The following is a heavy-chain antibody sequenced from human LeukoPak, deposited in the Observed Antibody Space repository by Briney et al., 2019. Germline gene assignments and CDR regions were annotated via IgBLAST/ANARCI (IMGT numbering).Heavy chain of an antibody. D-gene: IGHD3-9*01. J-gene: IGHJ6*03. CDR2: IRYDGSNK. Sequence: GGSLRLSCAASGFTFSSYGMHWVRQAPGKGLEWVAFIRYDGSNKYYADSVKGRFTISRDNSKNTLYLQMNSLRAEDTAVYYCAKLTRYYYYMDVWGKGTTVTVSS. CDR3: AKLTRYYYYMDV. CDR1: GFTFSSYG. V-gene: IGHV3-30*02.